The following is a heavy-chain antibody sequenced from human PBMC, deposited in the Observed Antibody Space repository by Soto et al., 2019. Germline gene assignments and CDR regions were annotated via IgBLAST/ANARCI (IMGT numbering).Heavy chain of an antibody. D-gene: IGHD3-22*01. Sequence: QVQLVESGGGVVQPGRSLRLSCAASGFTFSSYGMHWVRQAPGKGLEWVAVIWYDGSNKYYADSVKGRFTISRDNSKKTLYLQRNSLRAEDAAVYYCARGGDSSGYYGYYFDYWGQGTLVTVSS. CDR2: IWYDGSNK. CDR3: ARGGDSSGYYGYYFDY. J-gene: IGHJ4*02. CDR1: GFTFSSYG. V-gene: IGHV3-33*01.